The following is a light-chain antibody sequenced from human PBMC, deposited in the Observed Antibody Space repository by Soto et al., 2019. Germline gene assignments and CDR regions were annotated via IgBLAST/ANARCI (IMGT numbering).Light chain of an antibody. J-gene: IGLJ1*01. CDR3: NSYTGSSTYV. V-gene: IGLV2-18*02. CDR2: EVS. Sequence: LAQPPSVSGSPVQSVAISCTGTSSDVGSYNRVSWYQQPPGAAPKLMIYEVSNRPSGVPDRFSGSKSGNTASLTISGLQAEDEADYYCNSYTGSSTYVFGTGTKVTV. CDR1: SSDVGSYNR.